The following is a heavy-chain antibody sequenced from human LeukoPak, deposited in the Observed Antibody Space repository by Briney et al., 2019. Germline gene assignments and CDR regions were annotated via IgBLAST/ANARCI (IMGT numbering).Heavy chain of an antibody. D-gene: IGHD2-2*01. CDR2: IIPIFGTA. CDR1: GGTFSSYA. J-gene: IGHJ5*02. CDR3: ARARYCSSTSCYHWFDP. V-gene: IGHV1-69*01. Sequence: SVKVSCKASGGTFSSYAISWVRQAPGQGLEWMGGIIPIFGTANYAQKFQGRVTITADESTSTAYMELSSLRSEDTAVYYCARARYCSSTSCYHWFDPWGQGTLVTVSS.